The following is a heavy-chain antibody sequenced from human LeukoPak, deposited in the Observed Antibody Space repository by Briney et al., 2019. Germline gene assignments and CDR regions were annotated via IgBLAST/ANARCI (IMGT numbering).Heavy chain of an antibody. CDR2: INPNSGGT. J-gene: IGHJ4*02. D-gene: IGHD5-18*01. V-gene: IGHV1-2*02. Sequence: VASVKVSCKASGYTFTGYYMHWVRQAPGQGLEWMGWINPNSGGTNYAQKFQGRVTITRDTSISTAYMELSRLRSDNTAVYYCAGYSYGYSFDYWGQGTLVTVSS. CDR1: GYTFTGYY. CDR3: AGYSYGYSFDY.